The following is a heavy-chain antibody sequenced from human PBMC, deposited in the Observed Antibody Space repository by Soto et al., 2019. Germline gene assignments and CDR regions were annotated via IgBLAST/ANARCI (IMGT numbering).Heavy chain of an antibody. D-gene: IGHD5-18*01. Sequence: ASETLSLTCAVSGGSISSGGYSWSWIRQPPGKGLDWIGYIYHSGSTYYNPSLKSRVTISVDKSKNQFSLKLSSVTAADTAVYYCPRGGDTAMVHLSYWGQGTLVTVSS. CDR1: GGSISSGGYS. CDR3: PRGGDTAMVHLSY. J-gene: IGHJ4*02. CDR2: IYHSGST. V-gene: IGHV4-30-2*01.